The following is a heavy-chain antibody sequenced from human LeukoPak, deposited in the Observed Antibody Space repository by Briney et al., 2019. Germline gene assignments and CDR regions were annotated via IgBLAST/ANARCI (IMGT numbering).Heavy chain of an antibody. Sequence: GGSLRLSCTASGFTFGDYAMSWVRQAPGKGLEWVGFIRNKAYGGTTEYAASVKGRFTIARDDSKSIAYLQMNSLKTADTAVYYCTRHHYGSGSSGFDFWGQGTLVTVSS. V-gene: IGHV3-49*04. J-gene: IGHJ4*02. CDR3: TRHHYGSGSSGFDF. CDR1: GFTFGDYA. CDR2: IRNKAYGGTT. D-gene: IGHD3-10*01.